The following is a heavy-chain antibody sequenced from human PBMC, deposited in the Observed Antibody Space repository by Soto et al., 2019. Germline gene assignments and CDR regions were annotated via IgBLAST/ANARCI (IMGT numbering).Heavy chain of an antibody. CDR2: ISGSGVST. D-gene: IGHD3-9*01. Sequence: EVQLLESGGGLVQHGGSLRLSCAASGFTFSSYAMSWVRQAPGKGLEWISGISGSGVSTYYADSVKGRFTISRDNSKNTLYLQMNSLRAEDTAVYYCAKGAWYYDILTGYGYFDYWGQGTLVTVSS. J-gene: IGHJ4*02. CDR3: AKGAWYYDILTGYGYFDY. V-gene: IGHV3-23*01. CDR1: GFTFSSYA.